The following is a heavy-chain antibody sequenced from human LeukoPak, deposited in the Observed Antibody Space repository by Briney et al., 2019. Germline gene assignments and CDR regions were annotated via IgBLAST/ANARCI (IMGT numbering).Heavy chain of an antibody. CDR1: GGSISSSSCY. CDR2: IYYSGST. V-gene: IGHV4-39*01. Sequence: SETLSLTCTVSGGSISSSSCYWGWIRQPPGKGLEWIGSIYYSGSTYYNPSLKSRVTISVDTSKNQFSLKLSSVTAADTAVYYCASSAAGDYFDYWGQGTLVTVSS. CDR3: ASSAAGDYFDY. J-gene: IGHJ4*02. D-gene: IGHD6-13*01.